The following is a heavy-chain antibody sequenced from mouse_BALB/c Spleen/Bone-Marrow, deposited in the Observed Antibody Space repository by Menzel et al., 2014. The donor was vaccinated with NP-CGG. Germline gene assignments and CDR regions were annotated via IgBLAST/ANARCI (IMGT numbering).Heavy chain of an antibody. J-gene: IGHJ2*01. Sequence: DVMLVESGGGLVQPGGSLKLSCAASGFTSSSYTMSWVRQTPEKRLEWVAYISNGGGSTYYPDTVKGRFTISRDNAKNTLYLQMSSLKSEDTAMYYCARRSAATYYFDYWGQGTTLTVSS. CDR1: GFTSSSYT. D-gene: IGHD1-2*01. CDR3: ARRSAATYYFDY. CDR2: ISNGGGST. V-gene: IGHV5-12-2*01.